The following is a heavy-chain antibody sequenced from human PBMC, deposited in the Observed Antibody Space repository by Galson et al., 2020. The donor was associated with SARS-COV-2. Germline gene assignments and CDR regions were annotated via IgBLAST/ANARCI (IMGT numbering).Heavy chain of an antibody. Sequence: SCAASGFTFSRYALHWVRQAPGKGLEWVAVISYDGRNKHYADSVKGRFTISRDNSKNTLYLQMNSLRPEDTAVYSCARDYYDSSGYSTNGMDVWGQRTTVTVSS. D-gene: IGHD3-22*01. J-gene: IGHJ6*02. CDR2: ISYDGRNK. CDR1: GFTFSRYA. CDR3: ARDYYDSSGYSTNGMDV. V-gene: IGHV3-30*04.